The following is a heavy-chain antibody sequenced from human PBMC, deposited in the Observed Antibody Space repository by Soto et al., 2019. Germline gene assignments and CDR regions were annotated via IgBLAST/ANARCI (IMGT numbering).Heavy chain of an antibody. CDR2: MNPNSGNT. J-gene: IGHJ6*03. D-gene: IGHD3-3*01. CDR3: ARPNYDFWSGYYGYYYYMDV. V-gene: IGHV1-8*01. CDR1: GYTFTSYD. Sequence: ASVKVSCKASGYTFTSYDINWVRQATGQGLEWMGWMNPNSGNTGYAQKFQGRVTMTRNTSISTAYMELSSLRSEDTAVYYCARPNYDFWSGYYGYYYYMDVWGKGTTVTSP.